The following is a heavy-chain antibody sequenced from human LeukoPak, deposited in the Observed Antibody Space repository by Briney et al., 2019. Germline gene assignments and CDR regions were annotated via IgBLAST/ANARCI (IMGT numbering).Heavy chain of an antibody. CDR2: INPSGGST. CDR1: GYTFTSYY. CDR3: ASQMATISPYYYMDV. Sequence: ASVKVSCKASGYTFTSYYMHWVRQAPGQGLEWMGIINPSGGSTGYAQKFQGRVTMTRDMSTSTVYMELSSLRSEDTAVYYCASQMATISPYYYMDVWGKGTTVTVSS. D-gene: IGHD5-24*01. V-gene: IGHV1-46*01. J-gene: IGHJ6*03.